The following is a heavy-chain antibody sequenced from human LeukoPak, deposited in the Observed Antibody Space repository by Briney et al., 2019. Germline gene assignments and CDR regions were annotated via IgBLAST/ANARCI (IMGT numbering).Heavy chain of an antibody. CDR1: GYDFNGYY. CDR3: ARRGIP. CDR2: ISPKRGGT. Sequence: GASVKVSCKASGYDFNGYYIHWVRQAPGQGLEWMGWISPKRGGTNYDQKFQGRVTMTRDTSISTVYMELSRLRSDDTAVYYCARRGIPWGQGTLVTVSS. D-gene: IGHD6-13*01. J-gene: IGHJ5*02. V-gene: IGHV1-2*02.